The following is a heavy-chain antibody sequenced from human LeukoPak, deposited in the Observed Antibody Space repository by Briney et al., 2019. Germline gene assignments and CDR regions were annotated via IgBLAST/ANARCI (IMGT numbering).Heavy chain of an antibody. J-gene: IGHJ6*02. D-gene: IGHD2-2*01. CDR2: ISAYNGNT. CDR3: ARWGFADIVVVPAATPDYGDYSPPTYYYYYGMDV. V-gene: IGHV1-18*01. CDR1: GYAFTSYG. Sequence: ASVKVSCTASGYAFTSYGISWVRQAPGQGLEWMGWISAYNGNTNYAQKLQGRVTMTTDTSTSTAYMELRSLRSDDAAVYYCARWGFADIVVVPAATPDYGDYSPPTYYYYYGMDVWGQGTTVTVSS.